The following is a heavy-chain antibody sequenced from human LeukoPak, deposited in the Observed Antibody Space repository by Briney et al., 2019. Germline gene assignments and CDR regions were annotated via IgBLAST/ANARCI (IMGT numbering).Heavy chain of an antibody. CDR3: ARDHISYYYDSSGYLKYPYYYGRGV. Sequence: PGGSLRLSCVASGFIFSSYSMHRVRQAPGKGLEWVAAITYSSNYIYYADSVKGRFTISRDNSKNSLYLQMNSLRAEDTGAYYCARDHISYYYDSSGYLKYPYYYGRGVWGQGTTVTVS. J-gene: IGHJ6*01. CDR1: GFIFSSYS. D-gene: IGHD3-22*01. V-gene: IGHV3-21*01. CDR2: ITYSSNYI.